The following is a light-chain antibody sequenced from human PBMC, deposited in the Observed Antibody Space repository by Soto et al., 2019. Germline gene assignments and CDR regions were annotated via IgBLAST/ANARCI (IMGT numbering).Light chain of an antibody. Sequence: QSVPTQPTSVSPSPGQSITISCTGNHNDIGTYDYVSWYQQHPGRAPRLLIHGVTTRPSGISDRFSASRSGLTASLTISGLQPEDEADYYCSSFTSFRIYVFGPGTNVSVL. J-gene: IGLJ1*01. V-gene: IGLV2-14*03. CDR3: SSFTSFRIYV. CDR1: HNDIGTYDY. CDR2: GVT.